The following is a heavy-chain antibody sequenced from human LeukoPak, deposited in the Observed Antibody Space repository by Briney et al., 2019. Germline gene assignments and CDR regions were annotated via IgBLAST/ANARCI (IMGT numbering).Heavy chain of an antibody. Sequence: ASVKVSCKISGYTLSELSMHWVRQAPGKGLEWMGGFEPESAEIIHAQKFQGRVTMTEDTSTDTAYLELSSLKSEDTAVYYCARGREFDYGSGTYGENFDYWGQGTLVTVSP. J-gene: IGHJ4*02. CDR3: ARGREFDYGSGTYGENFDY. CDR2: FEPESAEI. D-gene: IGHD3-10*01. V-gene: IGHV1-24*01. CDR1: GYTLSELS.